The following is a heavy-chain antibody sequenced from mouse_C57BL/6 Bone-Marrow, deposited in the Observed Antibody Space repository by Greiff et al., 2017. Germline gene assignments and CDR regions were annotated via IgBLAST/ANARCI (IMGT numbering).Heavy chain of an antibody. Sequence: VQLQQPGAELVKPGASVKMSCKASGYTFTSYWITWVKQGPGQGLEWIGDIYPGSGSTNYNEKFKGKATLTVDTSSSTAYMQLSSLTSEDSAVYYCARPYYSNYWYFDVWGTGTTVTVSS. D-gene: IGHD2-5*01. CDR1: GYTFTSYW. V-gene: IGHV1-55*01. CDR2: IYPGSGST. J-gene: IGHJ1*03. CDR3: ARPYYSNYWYFDV.